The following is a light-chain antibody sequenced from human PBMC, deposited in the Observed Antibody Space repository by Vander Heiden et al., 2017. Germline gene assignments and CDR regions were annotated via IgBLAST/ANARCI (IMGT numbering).Light chain of an antibody. CDR1: NSDVGGDYY. J-gene: IGLJ1*01. Sequence: QSALTQPASVSGSAGQSIPISCTGTNSDVGGDYYVCWYQHHPGKAPKLMIYDVRNRPSGVSIRFSGSKSGNTASLTISGLQADDEADYFCSSYTNSSIYVFGTGTKVTVV. V-gene: IGLV2-14*03. CDR2: DVR. CDR3: SSYTNSSIYV.